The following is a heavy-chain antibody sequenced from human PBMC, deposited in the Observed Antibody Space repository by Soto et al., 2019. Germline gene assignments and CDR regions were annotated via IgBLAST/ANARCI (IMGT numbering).Heavy chain of an antibody. D-gene: IGHD1-1*01. V-gene: IGHV3-23*01. Sequence: GGSLRLSCAASGFTFSSYAMSWVRQAPGKRLEWVSAISGSGGSTYYADSVKGRFTISRDNSKNTLYLQMNSLRAEDTAVYYCAGALENPYFYYGLNVWGQGTTVTVSS. CDR3: AGALENPYFYYGLNV. CDR1: GFTFSSYA. J-gene: IGHJ6*02. CDR2: ISGSGGST.